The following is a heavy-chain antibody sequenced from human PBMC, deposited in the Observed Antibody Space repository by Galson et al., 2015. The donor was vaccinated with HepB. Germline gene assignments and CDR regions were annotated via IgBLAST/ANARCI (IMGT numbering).Heavy chain of an antibody. CDR1: GFTFSSYA. J-gene: IGHJ3*02. CDR3: AKDSSGYSAFDI. D-gene: IGHD3-22*01. V-gene: IGHV3-23*01. Sequence: SLRLSCAASGFTFSSYAMSWSRQAPGKGLEWVSAISGSGGSTYYADSVKGRFTISRDNSKNTLYLQMNSLRAEDTAVYYCAKDSSGYSAFDIWGQGTMVTVSS. CDR2: ISGSGGST.